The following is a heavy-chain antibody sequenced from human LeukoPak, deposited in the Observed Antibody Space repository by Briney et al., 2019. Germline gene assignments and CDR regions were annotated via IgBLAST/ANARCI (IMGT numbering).Heavy chain of an antibody. D-gene: IGHD5-18*01. V-gene: IGHV4-61*02. Sequence: SQTLSLTCTVSGGSISSGSYYWRWIRQPAGKGLEWIGRIYTSGSTNYNPSLKSRVTISVDTYKNQFSLKLSSVTAAETAVYYYARDPHGYGYDYYYYYMDVLGKGTTVTVSS. CDR2: IYTSGST. CDR3: ARDPHGYGYDYYYYYMDV. J-gene: IGHJ6*03. CDR1: GGSISSGSYY.